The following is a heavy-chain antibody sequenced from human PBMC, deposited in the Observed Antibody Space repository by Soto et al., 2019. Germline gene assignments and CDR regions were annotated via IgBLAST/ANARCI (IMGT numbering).Heavy chain of an antibody. CDR1: GGTFSSNA. CDR3: AVAVTGSRSPLAH. Sequence: QVQLVQSGAEVKKPWSSVKFSCKASGGTFSSNAISWVRQAPGQGLEWMGGIIPIYASPNYAQNFQGRVTVTADKATSTAYLELSRLKFADSAIYYCAVAVTGSRSPLAHWGQGTLVIVSS. J-gene: IGHJ4*02. CDR2: IIPIYASP. D-gene: IGHD6-19*01. V-gene: IGHV1-69*06.